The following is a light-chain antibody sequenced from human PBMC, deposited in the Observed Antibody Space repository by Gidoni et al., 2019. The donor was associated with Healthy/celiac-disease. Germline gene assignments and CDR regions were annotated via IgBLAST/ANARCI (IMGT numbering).Light chain of an antibody. CDR1: QGLLPSNGYNY. CDR3: MQALQTPWT. Sequence: DLVMTQSPLSLPVTPGEPASISCRSSQGLLPSNGYNYLDWYLQKPGQSPQHLIYLGSNRASGVPDRFSGSGSGTDFTLKISRVEAEDVGVYYCMQALQTPWTFGQGTKVEIK. J-gene: IGKJ1*01. V-gene: IGKV2-28*01. CDR2: LGS.